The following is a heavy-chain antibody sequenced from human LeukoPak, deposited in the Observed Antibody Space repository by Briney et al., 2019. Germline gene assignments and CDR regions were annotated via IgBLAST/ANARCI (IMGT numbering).Heavy chain of an antibody. J-gene: IGHJ6*02. CDR3: ARDVPYYYGSGSYFYGMDV. D-gene: IGHD3-10*01. CDR1: GYTFTSYG. CDR2: ISAYNGNT. Sequence: ASVKVSCKASGYTFTSYGISWVRQAPGQGLEWMGWISAYNGNTNYAQKLQGRVTMTTDTSTSTAYMKLRSLRSDDTAVYYCARDVPYYYGSGSYFYGMDVWGQGTTVTVSS. V-gene: IGHV1-18*01.